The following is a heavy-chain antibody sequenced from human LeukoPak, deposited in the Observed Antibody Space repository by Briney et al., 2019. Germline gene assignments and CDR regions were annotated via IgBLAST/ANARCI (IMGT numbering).Heavy chain of an antibody. Sequence: ASVKVSCKASGYTFTSYYMHWVRQAPGQGLEWMGIINPSGGSTSYAQKFQGRVTMTRDTSTSTVYMELSSLRSEDTAVYYCARAGYVLRFLEWLPNFDPWGQGTLVTVSS. V-gene: IGHV1-46*01. J-gene: IGHJ5*02. D-gene: IGHD3-3*01. CDR1: GYTFTSYY. CDR3: ARAGYVLRFLEWLPNFDP. CDR2: INPSGGST.